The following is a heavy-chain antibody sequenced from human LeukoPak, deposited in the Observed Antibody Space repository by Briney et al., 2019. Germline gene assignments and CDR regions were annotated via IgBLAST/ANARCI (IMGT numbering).Heavy chain of an antibody. J-gene: IGHJ3*02. CDR3: ALVVPAATHYDAFDI. Sequence: GASVKVSCKVSGYTLTELSMHWVRQAPGKGLEWMGGFDPEDGETIYAQKFQGRVTMTEDTSTDTAYMELSSLRSEDTAVYYCALVVPAATHYDAFDIWGQGTMVTVSS. D-gene: IGHD2-2*01. CDR2: FDPEDGET. CDR1: GYTLTELS. V-gene: IGHV1-24*01.